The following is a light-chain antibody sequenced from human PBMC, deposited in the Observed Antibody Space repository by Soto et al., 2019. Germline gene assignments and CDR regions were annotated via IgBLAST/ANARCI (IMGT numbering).Light chain of an antibody. J-gene: IGKJ4*01. CDR1: QSISSY. V-gene: IGKV1-39*01. CDR3: QQSYSTPLT. CDR2: AAS. Sequence: DDQMTQSPSSLSASVGDRVTITCRASQSISSYLNWYQQKPGKAPKLLIYAASSLQSGVPSRFSGSGSGTDLTLTISSLQPEDFATYYCQQSYSTPLTFGGGTKVEIK.